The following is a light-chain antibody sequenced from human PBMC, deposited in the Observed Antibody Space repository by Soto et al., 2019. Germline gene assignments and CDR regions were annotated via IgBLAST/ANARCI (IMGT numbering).Light chain of an antibody. CDR2: DDS. CDR1: NIGSKS. CDR3: QVWDPGLDHRGV. J-gene: IGLJ3*02. Sequence: ELAQAPSVSVAPGQTARITCGGDNIGSKSVHWYQQKPGQAPVLVIYDDSDRPSGIPERFSGSNSGTTATLTISRVEAGDEADFYCQVWDPGLDHRGVFGGGTKLTVL. V-gene: IGLV3-21*02.